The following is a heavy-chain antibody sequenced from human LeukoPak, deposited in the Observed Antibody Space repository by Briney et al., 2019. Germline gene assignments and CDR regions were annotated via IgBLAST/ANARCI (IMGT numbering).Heavy chain of an antibody. V-gene: IGHV4-59*01. J-gene: IGHJ4*02. CDR3: ARYTAMVTGFDY. CDR1: GGSISSYY. D-gene: IGHD5-18*01. Sequence: SETLSLTCTVSGGSISSYYWSWIRQPPGKGLEWIGYIYYSGSTNYNPSLKSRVTISVDTSKNQFSLKLSFVTAADTAVYYCARYTAMVTGFDYWGQGTLVTVSS. CDR2: IYYSGST.